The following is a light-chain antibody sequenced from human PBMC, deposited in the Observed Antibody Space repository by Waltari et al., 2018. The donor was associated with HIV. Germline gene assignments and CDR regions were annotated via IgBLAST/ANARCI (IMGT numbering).Light chain of an antibody. Sequence: DIQMTQSPSSLSASVGDRVTITCRASQSISSYLNWYQQKPGKAPNLLIYGASSLQSGAPSRFSGSGSGTDFTLTISSLQPQDFATYYCQQSYDSPQYTFGQGTKLEIK. CDR3: QQSYDSPQYT. CDR2: GAS. CDR1: QSISSY. J-gene: IGKJ2*01. V-gene: IGKV1-39*01.